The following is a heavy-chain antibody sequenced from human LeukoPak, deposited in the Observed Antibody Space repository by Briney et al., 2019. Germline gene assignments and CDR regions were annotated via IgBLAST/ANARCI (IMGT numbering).Heavy chain of an antibody. J-gene: IGHJ4*02. Sequence: SQTLSLTCTVSGGSINNGDDYWSWIRQPPGRALEWIGFIFYRGTAYYNPSLKSRVTVSMDTSKNQFSLSLSSVAAADTAVYFCATIQGNRWYGWGYFDYWGQGTLVTVSS. D-gene: IGHD6-13*01. V-gene: IGHV4-30-4*01. CDR1: GGSINNGDDY. CDR3: ATIQGNRWYGWGYFDY. CDR2: IFYRGTA.